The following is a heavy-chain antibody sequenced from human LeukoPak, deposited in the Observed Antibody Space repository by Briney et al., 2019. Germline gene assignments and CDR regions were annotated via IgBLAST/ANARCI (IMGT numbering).Heavy chain of an antibody. CDR1: GFTFNTYT. CDR3: ARDIHTIVGATYYFDY. Sequence: GGSLRLSCAASGFTFNTYTMNWVRQAPGKGLEWVSSITSSSSYIYYADSVKGRFTISRDNDKNSLYLQMNSLRAEDTAVYYCARDIHTIVGATYYFDYWGQGTLVTVSS. CDR2: ITSSSSYI. V-gene: IGHV3-21*01. D-gene: IGHD1-26*01. J-gene: IGHJ4*02.